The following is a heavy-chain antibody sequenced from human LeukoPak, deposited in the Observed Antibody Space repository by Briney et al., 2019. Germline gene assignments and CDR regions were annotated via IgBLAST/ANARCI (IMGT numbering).Heavy chain of an antibody. V-gene: IGHV1-2*02. CDR1: GYTLSDHY. Sequence: ASVRASSKASGYTLSDHYIQWGRQAPGQRFDWRGWINPNSGGTDYARKFRGRVTMTRDMSLSTAYMELTRLTYDDTAVYYCARGALDPETVTNYFEYWAQGTLVTVSS. J-gene: IGHJ4*02. D-gene: IGHD4-17*01. CDR3: ARGALDPETVTNYFEY. CDR2: INPNSGGT.